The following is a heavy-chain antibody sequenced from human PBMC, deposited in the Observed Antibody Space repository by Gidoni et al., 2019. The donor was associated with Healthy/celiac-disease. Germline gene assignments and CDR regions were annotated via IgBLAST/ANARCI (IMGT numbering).Heavy chain of an antibody. CDR3: ARVSEYYYYGSGSTIDY. CDR2: IHHSGST. CDR1: GGSFSCYY. D-gene: IGHD3-10*01. J-gene: IGHJ4*02. Sequence: QVQLQQWGAGLLKPSETLSLNCSVYGGSFSCYYWSWISQPPGKGLEWIGEIHHSGSTNYNPSLKSRVTISVDTSKNQFSLKLSSVTAADTAVYYCARVSEYYYYGSGSTIDYWGQGTLVTVSS. V-gene: IGHV4-34*01.